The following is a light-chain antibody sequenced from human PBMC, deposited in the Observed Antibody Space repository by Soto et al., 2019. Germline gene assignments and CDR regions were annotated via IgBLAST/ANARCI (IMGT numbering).Light chain of an antibody. V-gene: IGKV1-39*01. CDR3: QQSYRSPWT. J-gene: IGKJ1*01. Sequence: DIQMTQSPSSLSASVVDRVTITFLASQAMSTNLNWYQQKPGKAPKLLVSSASNLQGGVPSRFSGSGSGTDFTLTISSLQPEDFATYYCQQSYRSPWTFGQGTKVDI. CDR2: SAS. CDR1: QAMSTN.